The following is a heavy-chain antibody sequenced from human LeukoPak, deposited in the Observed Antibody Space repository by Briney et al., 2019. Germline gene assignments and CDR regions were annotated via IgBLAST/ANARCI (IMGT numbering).Heavy chain of an antibody. CDR1: GYTFTGYY. CDR2: INPNSGGT. V-gene: IGHV1-2*02. Sequence: GASVKVSCKASGYTFTGYYMHWVRQAPGQGLEWMGWINPNSGGTNYAQKFQGRVTMTRDTSISTAYMELSRLRSDDTAVYYCARAPSSSWYAWFDPWGQGTLVTVSS. D-gene: IGHD6-13*01. CDR3: ARAPSSSWYAWFDP. J-gene: IGHJ5*02.